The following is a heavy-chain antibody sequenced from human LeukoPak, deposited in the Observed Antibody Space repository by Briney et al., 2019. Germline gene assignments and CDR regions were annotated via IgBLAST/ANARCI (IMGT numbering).Heavy chain of an antibody. CDR2: IIPIFGTA. CDR3: GRGISVVRGVIKYYYGLDV. Sequence: AASVKVSCKAFGGTFTNYVISWVRQAPGQGLEWMGGIIPIFGTANYAQKFQGRVTITADESTSTAYMELSSLRSEDTAVYYCGRGISVVRGVIKYYYGLDVWGQGTTVTVS. J-gene: IGHJ6*02. V-gene: IGHV1-69*01. CDR1: GGTFTNYV. D-gene: IGHD3-10*01.